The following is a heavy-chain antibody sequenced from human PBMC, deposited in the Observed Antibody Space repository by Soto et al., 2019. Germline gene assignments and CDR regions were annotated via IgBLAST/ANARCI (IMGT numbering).Heavy chain of an antibody. CDR1: EFTFSYYA. CDR3: AKGALISTSPYNFDY. CDR2: ISVSGNSA. V-gene: IGHV3-23*01. D-gene: IGHD1-26*01. J-gene: IGHJ4*02. Sequence: EVQLLESGGGLLQPGGSLRLSCADSEFTFSYYAMNWVRQAPGKGLEWVSTISVSGNSAYYADSVKGRFTISRDNSKNTLYLQLNSLRAEDTAIYYCAKGALISTSPYNFDYWGQGTLVTVSS.